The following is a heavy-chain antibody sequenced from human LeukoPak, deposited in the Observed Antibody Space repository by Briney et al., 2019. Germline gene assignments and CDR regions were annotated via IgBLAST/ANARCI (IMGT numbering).Heavy chain of an antibody. CDR2: ISWDGGST. CDR3: AKDISGGVAGDYFDY. V-gene: IGHV3-43*01. D-gene: IGHD3-16*01. J-gene: IGHJ4*02. CDR1: GFTFDDYT. Sequence: GGSLRLSCAASGFTFDDYTMHWVRQAPGKGLEWVSLISWDGGSTYCADSVKGRFTISRDNSKNSLYLQMNSLRTEDTALYYCAKDISGGVAGDYFDYWGQGTLVTVSS.